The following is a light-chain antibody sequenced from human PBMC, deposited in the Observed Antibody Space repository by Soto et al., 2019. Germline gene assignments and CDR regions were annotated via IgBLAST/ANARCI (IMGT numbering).Light chain of an antibody. V-gene: IGLV6-57*04. CDR2: QDN. CDR1: GGSIANNY. J-gene: IGLJ3*02. CDR3: HSYDSSAHWV. Sequence: NFMLTQPHSVSESPGKTVTISCTRSGGSIANNYVQWYQQRPGSAPPPVIFQDNERPSAVPDRFSGSIDSSANSASLTISGLRTEDVADYYCHSYDSSAHWVFGGGTQLTVL.